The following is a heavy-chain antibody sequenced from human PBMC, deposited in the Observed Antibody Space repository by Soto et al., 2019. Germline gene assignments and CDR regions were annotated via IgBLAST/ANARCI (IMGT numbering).Heavy chain of an antibody. CDR2: IYYSGST. J-gene: IGHJ4*02. V-gene: IGHV4-30-4*01. CDR3: ARYDILTGYYY. Sequence: QVQLQESGPGLVKPSQTLSLTCTVSGGSISSGDYYWSWIRQPPGKGLEWIGYIYYSGSTYYNPSLKSRVTISVDTSENQLPLKLSSVTAADTAVYYCARYDILTGYYYWGQGTLVTVSS. D-gene: IGHD3-9*01. CDR1: GGSISSGDYY.